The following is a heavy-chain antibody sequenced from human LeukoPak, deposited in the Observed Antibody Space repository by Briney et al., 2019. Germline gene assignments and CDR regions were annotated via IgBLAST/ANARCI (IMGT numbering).Heavy chain of an antibody. J-gene: IGHJ4*02. Sequence: GGSLRLSCAASGFTFSSYAMYWVRQAPGKGLEYVSAISSNGGSTYYASSVKGRFTISRDNSKNTVYLQMGSLRAEDMAVYFCARSRFAELPYYFDYWGQGTLVTVSS. D-gene: IGHD3-10*01. CDR1: GFTFSSYA. CDR3: ARSRFAELPYYFDY. CDR2: ISSNGGST. V-gene: IGHV3-64*01.